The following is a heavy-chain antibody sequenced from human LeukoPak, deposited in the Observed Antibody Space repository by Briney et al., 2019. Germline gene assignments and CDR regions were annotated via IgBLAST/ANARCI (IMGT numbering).Heavy chain of an antibody. D-gene: IGHD6-13*01. CDR1: GFTFSTYA. CDR3: AKDKAPGSRHTPSDY. V-gene: IGHV3-23*01. J-gene: IGHJ4*02. Sequence: GGSLRLSCAASGFTFSTYAMSWVRQAPGKGLEWVSGISASGGTTYYADSVKGRFTISRDNSKNTLYLQMNSLRGEDTAVYYCAKDKAPGSRHTPSDYWGQGTLVTVSS. CDR2: ISASGGTT.